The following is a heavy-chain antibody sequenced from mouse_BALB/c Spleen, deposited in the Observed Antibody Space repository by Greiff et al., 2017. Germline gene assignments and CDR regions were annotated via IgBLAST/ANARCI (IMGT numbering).Heavy chain of an antibody. CDR1: GYSITSDYA. J-gene: IGHJ1*01. CDR2: ISYSGST. D-gene: IGHD2-3*01. V-gene: IGHV3-2*02. Sequence: VQLKESGPGLVKPSQSLSLTCTVTGYSITSDYAWNWIRQFPGNKLEWMGYISYSGSTSYNPSLKSRISITRDTSKNQFFLQLNSVTTEDTATYYCARSNDYWYFDVWGAGTTVTVSS. CDR3: ARSNDYWYFDV.